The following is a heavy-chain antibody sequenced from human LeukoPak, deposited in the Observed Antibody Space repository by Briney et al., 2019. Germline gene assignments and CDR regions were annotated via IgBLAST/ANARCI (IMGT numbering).Heavy chain of an antibody. CDR3: VRIVLMVYAHPVGADY. Sequence: SETLSLTCTVSGGSISSYYWGWIRQPPGKGLEWIGSIYYSGSTYYNPSLKSRVTISVDTSKNQFSLKLSSVTAADTAVYYCVRIVLMVYAHPVGADYWGQGTLVTVSS. CDR2: IYYSGST. V-gene: IGHV4-39*07. D-gene: IGHD2-8*01. J-gene: IGHJ4*02. CDR1: GGSISSYY.